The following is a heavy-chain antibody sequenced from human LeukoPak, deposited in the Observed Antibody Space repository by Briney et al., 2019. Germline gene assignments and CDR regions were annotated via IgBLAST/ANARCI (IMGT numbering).Heavy chain of an antibody. D-gene: IGHD3-10*01. V-gene: IGHV1-2*02. J-gene: IGHJ5*02. CDR2: INPNSGGT. CDR1: GYTFTGYY. Sequence: ASVKVSCKASGYTFTGYYKHWVRQAPGQGLEWMGWINPNSGGTNYAQKFQGRVTMTRDTSISTAYMELSRLRSDDTAVYYCAREYVEYGSGSRTNWFDPWGQGTLVTVSS. CDR3: AREYVEYGSGSRTNWFDP.